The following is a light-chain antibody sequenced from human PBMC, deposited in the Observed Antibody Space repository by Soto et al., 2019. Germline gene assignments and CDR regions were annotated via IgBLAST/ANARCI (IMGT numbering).Light chain of an antibody. CDR3: QQYGSSPPRT. J-gene: IGKJ1*01. V-gene: IGKV3-20*01. Sequence: ENVLTQSPGTLSLSPGERVTLSCRASQSVSSNYLAWYQQKPGQAPRLLIYGASVRATGIPDRFSGSGSGTDFTLTISRLEPEDFAVYYCQQYGSSPPRTFGQGTKVEIK. CDR1: QSVSSNY. CDR2: GAS.